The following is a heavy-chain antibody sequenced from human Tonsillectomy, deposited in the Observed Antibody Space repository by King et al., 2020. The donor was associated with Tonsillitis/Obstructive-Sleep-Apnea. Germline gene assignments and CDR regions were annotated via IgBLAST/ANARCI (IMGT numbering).Heavy chain of an antibody. V-gene: IGHV4-31*01. D-gene: IGHD4-17*01. J-gene: IGHJ4*02. CDR2: IYYSGST. CDR1: GGSISSGGYY. Sequence: VQLQESGPGLVKPSQTLSLTCTVSGGSISSGGYYWSWIRQHPGKGLEWIVYIYYSGSTYYNPSLKSLVTISVDTSKNQFSLKLSSVTAADTAVYYCARITDYGDEYYFDYWGQGTLVTVSS. CDR3: ARITDYGDEYYFDY.